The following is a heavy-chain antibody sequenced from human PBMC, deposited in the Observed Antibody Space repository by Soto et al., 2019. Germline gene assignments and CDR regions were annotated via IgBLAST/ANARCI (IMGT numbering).Heavy chain of an antibody. CDR1: GFNLSSHS. D-gene: IGHD5-12*01. V-gene: IGHV3-21*01. CDR3: GRDKWPDAFDI. J-gene: IGHJ3*02. Sequence: SLRRPCAAAGFNLSSHSRNRIRQAPGKGLEWVSSISSSSSYIYYADSVKGRFTISRDNAKNSLYLQMNSLRAEYTVVYYCGRDKWPDAFDIWGQGTMVAVSS. CDR2: ISSSSSYI.